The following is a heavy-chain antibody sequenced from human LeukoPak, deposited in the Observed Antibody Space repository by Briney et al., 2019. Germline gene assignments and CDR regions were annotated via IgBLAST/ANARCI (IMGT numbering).Heavy chain of an antibody. D-gene: IGHD2-2*01. V-gene: IGHV3-23*01. J-gene: IGHJ6*03. Sequence: GGSLRLSCAASGFTFSNYAKVWARQAPGKGLDWVSAMTSDGRTFYADSVRGRVTISRDNSKNSLYLQMNSRGAEDTAEYFCANVGVAAASPPFYLDVWGKGTTVTVSS. CDR2: MTSDGRT. CDR3: ANVGVAAASPPFYLDV. CDR1: GFTFSNYA.